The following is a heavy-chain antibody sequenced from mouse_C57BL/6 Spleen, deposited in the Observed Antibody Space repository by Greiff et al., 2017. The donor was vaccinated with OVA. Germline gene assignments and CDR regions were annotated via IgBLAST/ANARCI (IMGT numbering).Heavy chain of an antibody. V-gene: IGHV1-19*01. J-gene: IGHJ4*01. D-gene: IGHD2-4*01. Sequence: EVQLQQSGPVLVKPGASVKMSCKASGYTFTDYYMNWVKQSHGKSLEWIGVINPYNGGTSYNQKFKGKATLTVDKSSSTAYMERNSLTSEDSAVYYCASGRLRRGDYYAMDYWGQGTSVTVSS. CDR1: GYTFTDYY. CDR2: INPYNGGT. CDR3: ASGRLRRGDYYAMDY.